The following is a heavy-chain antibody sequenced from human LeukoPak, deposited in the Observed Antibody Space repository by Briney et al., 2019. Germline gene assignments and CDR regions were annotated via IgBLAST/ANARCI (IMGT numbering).Heavy chain of an antibody. CDR3: VRDRGTYRPIDS. V-gene: IGHV3-23*01. Sequence: HPGGSLRLSCTASTFTFTNYAMNWVRQAPGKGLEWVSTISGSGSITFYADSVKGRFTISRDNAQNSLYPHMNSLRAEDTAIYYCVRDRGTYRPIDSWGQGTLVTVSS. CDR2: ISGSGSIT. CDR1: TFTFTNYA. J-gene: IGHJ4*02. D-gene: IGHD1-26*01.